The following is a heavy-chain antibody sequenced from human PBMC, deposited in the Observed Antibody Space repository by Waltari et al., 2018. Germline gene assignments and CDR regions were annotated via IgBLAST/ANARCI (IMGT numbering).Heavy chain of an antibody. Sequence: EVQLVESGGGLVQPGGSLRLSCTASGFPFRRYSLVWVRQAPGKGLEWVATIKQDGSESYYVDSVKGRFTFSRDNAKNSLYLQMNSLRAEDTAVYYCARPYSSGWYINFDYWGQGTLVTVSS. J-gene: IGHJ4*02. CDR3: ARPYSSGWYINFDY. CDR2: IKQDGSES. CDR1: GFPFRRYS. V-gene: IGHV3-7*01. D-gene: IGHD6-19*01.